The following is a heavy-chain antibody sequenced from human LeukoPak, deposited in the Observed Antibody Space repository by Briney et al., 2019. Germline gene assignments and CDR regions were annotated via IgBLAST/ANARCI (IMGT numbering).Heavy chain of an antibody. CDR1: GFTFDDYG. Sequence: PGGSLRLSCAASGFTFDDYGMSWDRQAPGEGLECVSGLNWNGGSTGDADSVKGRFTISRDNAKNSLYLQMNSLRAEDTALYYCARRVVATGYYFDYWGQGTLVTVSS. J-gene: IGHJ4*02. CDR3: ARRVVATGYYFDY. V-gene: IGHV3-20*04. D-gene: IGHD5-12*01. CDR2: LNWNGGST.